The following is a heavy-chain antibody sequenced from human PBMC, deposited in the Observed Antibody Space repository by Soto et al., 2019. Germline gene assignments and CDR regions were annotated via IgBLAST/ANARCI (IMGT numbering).Heavy chain of an antibody. CDR1: GLIFSDYH. CDR3: TTAPLTGYSNDAFDI. CDR2: IRRKANSYTT. Sequence: GGSLRLSCAASGLIFSDYHMDWVRQAPGKGLEWVGRIRRKANSYTTEYAASVKGRFTISRDDSKNTLYLQMNSLKTEDTAVYYCTTAPLTGYSNDAFDIWGQGTMVTVSS. J-gene: IGHJ3*02. V-gene: IGHV3-72*01. D-gene: IGHD3-9*01.